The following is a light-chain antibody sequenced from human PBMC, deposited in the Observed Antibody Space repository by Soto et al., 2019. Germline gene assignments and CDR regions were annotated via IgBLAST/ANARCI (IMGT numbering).Light chain of an antibody. CDR2: GVS. J-gene: IGKJ1*01. V-gene: IGKV3-20*01. CDR1: QPVNSGY. Sequence: IVLTQSPATLSLSPGEGATLSCRASQPVNSGYLAWYQQKPGQAPRLLMYGVSTRDNGIPDRFSGSGARTDFTLTISRLEPGDVAVYYYQVYGSSRKTFGQGTKVEFK. CDR3: QVYGSSRKT.